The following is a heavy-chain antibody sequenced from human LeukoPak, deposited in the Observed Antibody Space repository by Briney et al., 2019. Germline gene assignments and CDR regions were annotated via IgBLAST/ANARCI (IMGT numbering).Heavy chain of an antibody. Sequence: PSETLSLTCTVSGGSISSYYWSWIRQPPGKGLEWIGYIYYSGSTNYNPSLKSRVTISVDTSKNQFSLKLSSVTAADTAVYYCARTYCGGDCYLPDYWGQGTLVTVSS. CDR3: ARTYCGGDCYLPDY. V-gene: IGHV4-59*08. CDR1: GGSISSYY. D-gene: IGHD2-21*02. J-gene: IGHJ4*02. CDR2: IYYSGST.